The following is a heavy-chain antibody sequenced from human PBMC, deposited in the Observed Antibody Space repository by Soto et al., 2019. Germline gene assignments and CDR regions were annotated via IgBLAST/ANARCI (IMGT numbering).Heavy chain of an antibody. V-gene: IGHV5-10-1*01. CDR1: GSGFTTKW. D-gene: IGHD3-3*01. CDR3: ATAITIFGPAGAMDV. J-gene: IGHJ6*04. Sequence: PAESLKISCQDSGSGFTTKWISWVRQLPWKGLEWVGMVDHSDSCTDYSPSFRGHVIISADKSISTAYLQWCSLKAADTAMYYCATAITIFGPAGAMDVWGEGTMVTVPS. CDR2: VDHSDSCT.